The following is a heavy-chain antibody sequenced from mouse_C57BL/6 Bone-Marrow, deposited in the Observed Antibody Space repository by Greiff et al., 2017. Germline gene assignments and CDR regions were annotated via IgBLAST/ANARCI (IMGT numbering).Heavy chain of an antibody. J-gene: IGHJ2*01. Sequence: VQLQQSGPELVKPGASVKISCKASGYSFTGYYMNWVKQSPEKSLEWIGEINPSTGGTTYNQKFKAKATLTVDKSSSTAYMQLKSLTSEDSAVYYCARDYDDDGGYWGQGTTLTVSS. V-gene: IGHV1-42*01. D-gene: IGHD2-4*01. CDR1: GYSFTGYY. CDR2: INPSTGGT. CDR3: ARDYDDDGGY.